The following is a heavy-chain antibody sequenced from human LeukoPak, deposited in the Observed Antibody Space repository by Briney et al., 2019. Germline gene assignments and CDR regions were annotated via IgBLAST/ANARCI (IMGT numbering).Heavy chain of an antibody. CDR2: IKQDGSEK. D-gene: IGHD3-3*01. V-gene: IGHV3-7*01. J-gene: IGHJ4*02. CDR1: GSTFSSYW. CDR3: ARETRGFLEWLGFDY. Sequence: GGSLRLSCAASGSTFSSYWMSWVRQAPGKGLEWVANIKQDGSEKYYVDSVKGRFTISRDNAKNSLYLQMNSLRAEDTAVYYYARETRGFLEWLGFDYWGQGTLVTVSS.